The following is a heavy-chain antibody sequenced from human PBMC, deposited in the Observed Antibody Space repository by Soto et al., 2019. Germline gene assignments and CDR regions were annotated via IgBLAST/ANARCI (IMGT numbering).Heavy chain of an antibody. J-gene: IGHJ6*02. CDR2: MSGSGDAI. CDR3: VRGNFYYGMDV. V-gene: IGHV3-11*01. CDR1: GFIFSDYY. Sequence: GGSLRLSCSASGFIFSDYYMTWVRQAPGKGLEWISYMSGSGDAIYYADSVKGRFTISRDNAKNSLHLEMNSLRVEDTAMYYCVRGNFYYGMDVWGQGTTVTVSS.